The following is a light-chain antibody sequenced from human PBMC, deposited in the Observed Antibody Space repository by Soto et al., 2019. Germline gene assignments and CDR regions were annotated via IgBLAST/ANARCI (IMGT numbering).Light chain of an antibody. CDR2: KAS. Sequence: DIQMTQSPSTLSASVGDRVTITCRASQSISSWLAWYQQKPGKAPKLLIYKASSLESGVPSRFSGSGSGTEFTLTISSLQPDDCATYYCQQYNSYPYTFGHGTKLEIK. V-gene: IGKV1-5*03. CDR1: QSISSW. J-gene: IGKJ2*01. CDR3: QQYNSYPYT.